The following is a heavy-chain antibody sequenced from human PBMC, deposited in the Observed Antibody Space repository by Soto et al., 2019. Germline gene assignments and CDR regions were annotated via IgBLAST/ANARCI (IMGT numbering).Heavy chain of an antibody. Sequence: ASVKVSCKASGGTFSSYAISWVRQAPGQGLEWMGGIIPIFGTANYAPKFQGRVTITADKSTSTAYMELSSLRSEDTAVYYCAREEGTGYYYYGMDVWGQGTTVTAP. CDR2: IIPIFGTA. V-gene: IGHV1-69*06. J-gene: IGHJ6*02. CDR3: AREEGTGYYYYGMDV. CDR1: GGTFSSYA.